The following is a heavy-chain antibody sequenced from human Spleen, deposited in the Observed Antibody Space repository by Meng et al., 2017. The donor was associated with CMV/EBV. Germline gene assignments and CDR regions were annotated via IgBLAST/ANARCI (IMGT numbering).Heavy chain of an antibody. J-gene: IGHJ4*02. CDR2: IGSSSRSI. Sequence: GESLKISCVASGFTFDSYTTNWVRQAPGKGLEWVSSIGSSSRSIYYADSVKGRFTISRDNARNSLTLQMNSLRAGDTAVYYCARVWSRGQYCSSTSCPSYFDYWGQGTLVTVSS. CDR3: ARVWSRGQYCSSTSCPSYFDY. V-gene: IGHV3-21*01. CDR1: GFTFDSYT. D-gene: IGHD2-2*01.